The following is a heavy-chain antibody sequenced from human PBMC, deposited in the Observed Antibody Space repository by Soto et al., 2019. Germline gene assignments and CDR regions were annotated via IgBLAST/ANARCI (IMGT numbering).Heavy chain of an antibody. CDR2: MNPNSGNT. CDR1: GYTFTSYD. D-gene: IGHD3-3*01. CDR3: ARAEPTSYYRSGYWTRHDAFDT. J-gene: IGHJ3*02. V-gene: IGHV1-8*01. Sequence: ASVKVSCKASGYTFTSYDINWVRQATGQGLEWMGWMNPNSGNTGYAQKFQGRVTMTRNTSISTAYMELSSLRYEDTAVYYCARAEPTSYYRSGYWTRHDAFDTWGQGTMVTVAS.